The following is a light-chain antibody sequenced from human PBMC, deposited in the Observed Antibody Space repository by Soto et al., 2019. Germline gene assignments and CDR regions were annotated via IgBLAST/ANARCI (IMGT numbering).Light chain of an antibody. V-gene: IGKV3-11*01. Sequence: EIVLTQSPATLSLSPGERASLSCRASQSVSSYLAWYQQKPGQAPRLLIYDASKRAPGIPARFTGSGSGTDFTITISSLEPDDFAVYFCQQRSNWPSTFGGGTKVEI. CDR2: DAS. J-gene: IGKJ4*01. CDR1: QSVSSY. CDR3: QQRSNWPST.